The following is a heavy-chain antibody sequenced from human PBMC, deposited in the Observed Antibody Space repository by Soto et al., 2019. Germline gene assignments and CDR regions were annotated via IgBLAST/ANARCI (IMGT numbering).Heavy chain of an antibody. D-gene: IGHD3-3*01. V-gene: IGHV3-21*06. CDR3: ARVTPKLKSDYDFWSGYYTGDFDY. CDR1: GFTFTRYS. CDR2: ISSTTNYI. J-gene: IGHJ4*02. Sequence: PGGSLRLSCAASGFTFTRYSMNWVLQAPGKXLEWVSSISSTTNYIYYGDSMKGRFTISRDNAKNSLYLEMNSLRAEDTAVYYCARVTPKLKSDYDFWSGYYTGDFDYWGQGTLVTVSS.